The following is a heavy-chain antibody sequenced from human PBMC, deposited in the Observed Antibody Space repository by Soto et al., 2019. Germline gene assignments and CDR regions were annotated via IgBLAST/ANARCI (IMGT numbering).Heavy chain of an antibody. D-gene: IGHD2-8*02. CDR3: VSGFYWAH. CDR2: INDPERSP. CDR1: GVTSSNYW. Sequence: EVQLVESGGALVQPGGSLRLSCAASGVTSSNYWMHWVRHAPGKGLVWISRINDPERSPTYTDSVKGRFTISRDTVKNTLYRQMTSLSAEDTAVDYCVSGFYWAHRGQGTLVTVSS. V-gene: IGHV3-74*01. J-gene: IGHJ4*02.